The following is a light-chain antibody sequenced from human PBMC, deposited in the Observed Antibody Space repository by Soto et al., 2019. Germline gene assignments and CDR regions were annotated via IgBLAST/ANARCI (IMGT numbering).Light chain of an antibody. CDR1: SSNIGTNY. Sequence: QSVLTQSPSTSGTPGQRVTISCSGGSSNIGTNYVYWYQHLPGTAPKLLTYRNNQRPSGVPDRFSGSKSGTTASLAISGLRSEDEADYFCTAWDDSLRGWMFGGGTKLTVL. V-gene: IGLV1-47*01. CDR2: RNN. CDR3: TAWDDSLRGWM. J-gene: IGLJ3*02.